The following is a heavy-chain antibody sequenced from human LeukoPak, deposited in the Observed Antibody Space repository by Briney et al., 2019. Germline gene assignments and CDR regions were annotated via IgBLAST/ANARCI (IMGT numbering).Heavy chain of an antibody. CDR3: ARGGDSSSFYYFDY. CDR1: GFTVSSNY. V-gene: IGHV3-53*01. J-gene: IGHJ4*02. CDR2: IYSGGST. D-gene: IGHD6-13*01. Sequence: GGSLRLSRAASGFTVSSNYMSWDRQAPGKGLEWVSVIYSGGSTYYADSVKGRFTISRDNSKNTLYLQMNSLRAEDTAVYYCARGGDSSSFYYFDYWGQGTLVTVSS.